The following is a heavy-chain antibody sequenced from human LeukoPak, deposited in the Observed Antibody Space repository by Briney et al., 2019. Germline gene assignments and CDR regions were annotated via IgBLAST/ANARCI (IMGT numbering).Heavy chain of an antibody. Sequence: SETLSLTCTVSGGSISSYYWSWIRQPAGKGLEWIGRIYTSGSTNYNPSLKSRVTMSVDTSKNQFSLKLSSVTAADTAVYYCARVGSGSGWGHDAFDIWGQGTMVTVSS. CDR2: IYTSGST. D-gene: IGHD6-25*01. V-gene: IGHV4-4*07. CDR1: GGSISSYY. CDR3: ARVGSGSGWGHDAFDI. J-gene: IGHJ3*02.